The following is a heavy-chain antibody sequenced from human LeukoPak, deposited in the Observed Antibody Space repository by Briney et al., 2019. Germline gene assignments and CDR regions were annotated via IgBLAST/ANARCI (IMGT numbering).Heavy chain of an antibody. CDR1: GYTFTSYD. CDR2: MNPNSGNT. D-gene: IGHD2-21*02. CDR3: ARAPRGYCGGDCYSYDFDY. Sequence: ASVKVSCKASGYTFTSYDINWVRQATGQGLEWMGWMNPNSGNTGYAQKFQGRVTMTRNTSISTAYMELSSLRSEDTAVYYCARAPRGYCGGDCYSYDFDYWGQGTQVTVSS. J-gene: IGHJ4*02. V-gene: IGHV1-8*01.